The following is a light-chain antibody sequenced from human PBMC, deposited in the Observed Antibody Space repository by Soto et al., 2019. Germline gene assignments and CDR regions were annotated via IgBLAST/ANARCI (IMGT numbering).Light chain of an antibody. Sequence: QSALTQPASVSGSPGQSITISCTGTSSDIGSHNFVSWHQQHPVKAPKFIIYGVSNRPSGVSNGFSGSKSGNTASLTISGLQADDEADYYCSSYTSTYIGVFGGGTKLTV. J-gene: IGLJ3*02. V-gene: IGLV2-14*01. CDR1: SSDIGSHNF. CDR3: SSYTSTYIGV. CDR2: GVS.